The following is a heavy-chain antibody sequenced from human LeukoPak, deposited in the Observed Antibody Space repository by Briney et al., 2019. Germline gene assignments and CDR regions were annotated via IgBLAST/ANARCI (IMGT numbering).Heavy chain of an antibody. CDR1: VFTFSRYE. V-gene: IGHV3-48*03. CDR3: ARGFSY. CDR2: ISSSSGI. J-gene: IGHJ4*02. Sequence: GGSLRLSCLASVFTFSRYEMCWVRQAPGKGLEWVSYISSSSGIFYADSVKGRFTISRDNAKNSLYLQMNSLRAEDTAVYYCARGFSYWGQGTLVTVSS.